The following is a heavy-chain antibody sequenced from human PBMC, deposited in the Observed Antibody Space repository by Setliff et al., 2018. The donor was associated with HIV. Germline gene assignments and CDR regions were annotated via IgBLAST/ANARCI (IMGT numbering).Heavy chain of an antibody. Sequence: ASVKVSCKASGYTFNTYDLVWVRQTSGQGLEWMGSMNANSGSAVYAPQFQGRVTMATDTSTSTAYMELRSLRSDDTAVYYCARGGYCSGGSCYPLNDYFYYMDVWGKGTTVTAP. J-gene: IGHJ6*03. D-gene: IGHD2-15*01. CDR3: ARGGYCSGGSCYPLNDYFYYMDV. V-gene: IGHV1-8*02. CDR2: MNANSGSA. CDR1: GYTFNTYD.